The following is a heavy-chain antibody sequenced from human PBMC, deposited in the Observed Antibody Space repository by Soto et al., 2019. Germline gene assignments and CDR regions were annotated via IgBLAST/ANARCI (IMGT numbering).Heavy chain of an antibody. CDR1: GYTFTSYG. J-gene: IGHJ6*02. V-gene: IGHV1-18*01. CDR3: ARDLLAATPYYSYGMDV. CDR2: ISAYNGNT. D-gene: IGHD2-15*01. Sequence: QVQLVQSGAEVKKPGASVKVSCKASGYTFTSYGISWVRQAPGQGLEWMGWISAYNGNTNYAQKLQGRVTMTTDTSTSTAYMELRSLRSDDTAVYYCARDLLAATPYYSYGMDVWGQGTTVTVSS.